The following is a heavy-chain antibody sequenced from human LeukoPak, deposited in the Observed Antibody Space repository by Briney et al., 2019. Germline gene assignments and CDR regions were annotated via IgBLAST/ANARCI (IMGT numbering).Heavy chain of an antibody. Sequence: GRSLRLSCAASGFTVSSNYMSWVRQAPGKGLEWVSVIYSGGSTYYADSVKGRFTISRHNSKNPLYLQMNSLRAEDTAVYYCARSPPLTYGSGSYLYFYYWGQGTLVTVSS. CDR3: ARSPPLTYGSGSYLYFYY. CDR2: IYSGGST. J-gene: IGHJ4*02. D-gene: IGHD3-10*01. CDR1: GFTVSSNY. V-gene: IGHV3-53*04.